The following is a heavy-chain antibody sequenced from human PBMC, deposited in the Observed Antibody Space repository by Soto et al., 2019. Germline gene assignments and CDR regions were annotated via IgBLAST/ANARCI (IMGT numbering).Heavy chain of an antibody. V-gene: IGHV3-23*01. CDR2: ISDDT. D-gene: IGHD3-10*01. CDR3: AKGSGYKYGSRFDF. Sequence: PWGSLRLSCVVSGLTFMNSAINCFRQTPWKGLEWVSGISDDTYYAESVQGRFTISRDNSQSTVYLHMNSLRSEDTAIYYCAKGSGYKYGSRFDFWGQGTRVTVSS. CDR1: GLTFMNSA. J-gene: IGHJ5*01.